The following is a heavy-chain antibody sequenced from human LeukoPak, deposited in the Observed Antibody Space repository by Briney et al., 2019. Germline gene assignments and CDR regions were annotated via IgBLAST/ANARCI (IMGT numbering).Heavy chain of an antibody. CDR3: VRVAIVGATVWFDP. CDR1: GGSISSHY. CDR2: IYYSGST. V-gene: IGHV4-59*11. D-gene: IGHD1-26*01. Sequence: PSETLSLTCTVSGGSISSHYWSWIRQPPGKGLEWIGYIYYSGSTNYNPSLKSRVTISVDTSKNQFSLKLSSVTAADTAVYYCVRVAIVGATVWFDPWGQGTLVTVSS. J-gene: IGHJ5*02.